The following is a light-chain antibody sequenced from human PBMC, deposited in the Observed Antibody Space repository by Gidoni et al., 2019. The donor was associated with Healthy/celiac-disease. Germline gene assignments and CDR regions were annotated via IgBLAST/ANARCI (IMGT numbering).Light chain of an antibody. V-gene: IGKV1-27*01. CDR3: QKYNSALGALT. CDR1: QGISNY. Sequence: DIQMTQSPSSLSASVGDRVTITCRASQGISNYLAWYQQKPGKVPKLLIYAASTLQSGVPTRFSGSGSGTYFTLTISSLQPEDVATYYCQKYNSALGALTFGGGTKVEIK. CDR2: AAS. J-gene: IGKJ4*01.